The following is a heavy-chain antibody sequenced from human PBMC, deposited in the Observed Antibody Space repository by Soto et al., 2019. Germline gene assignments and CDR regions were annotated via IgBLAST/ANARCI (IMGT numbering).Heavy chain of an antibody. CDR3: ARAYYFGSGRGRSMDV. V-gene: IGHV4-61*01. D-gene: IGHD3-10*01. J-gene: IGHJ6*02. Sequence: QVQLQESGPGLVKPSETLSLTCTVSGDSVSSGSYYWMWIRQPPGKGLEWIGYFSNSGSTNYNSSHKTRVTISVDKSKNQLSLKLTSVIAADTAVYYCARAYYFGSGRGRSMDVWGQGTTVTVSS. CDR2: FSNSGST. CDR1: GDSVSSGSYY.